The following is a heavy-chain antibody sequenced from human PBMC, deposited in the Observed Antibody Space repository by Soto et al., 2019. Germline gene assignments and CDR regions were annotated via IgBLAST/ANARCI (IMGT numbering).Heavy chain of an antibody. V-gene: IGHV3-30-3*01. CDR3: AKDSDYRDRIFWYFDL. D-gene: IGHD2-15*01. Sequence: HPGGSLRLSCAASGFTFSSYAMHWVRQAPGKGLEWVAVISYDGSSKYYADSVKGRFTISRDSSKNTVYLQMNSLRAEDTAVYYCAKDSDYRDRIFWYFDLWGRGTLVTVSS. CDR2: ISYDGSSK. CDR1: GFTFSSYA. J-gene: IGHJ2*01.